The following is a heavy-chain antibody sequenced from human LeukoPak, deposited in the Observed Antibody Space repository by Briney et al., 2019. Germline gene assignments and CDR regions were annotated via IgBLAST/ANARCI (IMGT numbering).Heavy chain of an antibody. CDR3: ARDLQSEGLGELSPNWFDP. V-gene: IGHV1-18*04. CDR2: ISAYNGNT. Sequence: ASVKGSCKASGYTFTSYGISWVRQAPGQGLEWMGWISAYNGNTNYAQKLQGRVTMTTDTSTSTAYMELRSLRSDDTAVYYCARDLQSEGLGELSPNWFDPWGQGTLVTVSS. J-gene: IGHJ5*02. D-gene: IGHD3-16*02. CDR1: GYTFTSYG.